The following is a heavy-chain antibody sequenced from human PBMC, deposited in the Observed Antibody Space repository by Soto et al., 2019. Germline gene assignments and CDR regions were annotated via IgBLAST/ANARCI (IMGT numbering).Heavy chain of an antibody. CDR2: ISTRSTYT. D-gene: IGHD1-1*01. Sequence: PGGSLRLSCAASGFIFSDYYMSWVRQTPGKGLEWVSYISTRSTYTNYADSVKGRFTISRDNTKNSLYLQMDSLRVEDTAVYYCARDLAWKRGKVGRYYYGMDVWVQGTTVTVS. CDR1: GFIFSDYY. V-gene: IGHV3-11*06. CDR3: ARDLAWKRGKVGRYYYGMDV. J-gene: IGHJ6*02.